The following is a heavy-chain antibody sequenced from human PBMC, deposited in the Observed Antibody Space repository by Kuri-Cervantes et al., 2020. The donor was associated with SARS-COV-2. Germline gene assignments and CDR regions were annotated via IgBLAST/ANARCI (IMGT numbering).Heavy chain of an antibody. CDR2: IWYDGSNK. J-gene: IGHJ6*02. Sequence: GESLKISCAASGFTFSSYAMHWVRQAPGKGLEWVAVIWYDGSNKYYADSVKGRFTISRDNSKNTLYLQMNSLRAEDTAVYYCARAYSSGWYYYYGMDVWGQGTTVTGLL. V-gene: IGHV3-33*08. D-gene: IGHD6-19*01. CDR1: GFTFSSYA. CDR3: ARAYSSGWYYYYGMDV.